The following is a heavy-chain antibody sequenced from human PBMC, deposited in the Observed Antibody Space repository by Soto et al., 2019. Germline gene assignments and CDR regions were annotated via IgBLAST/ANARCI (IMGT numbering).Heavy chain of an antibody. CDR3: ARQNYDYVWGSYRYTVPRPFDY. Sequence: SETLSLTCTVSGGSISSYYWSWIRQPPGKGLEWIGYIYYSGSTNYNPSLKSRVTISVDTSKNQFSLKLSSVTAADTAVYYCARQNYDYVWGSYRYTVPRPFDYWGQGTLVTVPQ. V-gene: IGHV4-59*08. CDR2: IYYSGST. J-gene: IGHJ4*02. D-gene: IGHD3-16*02. CDR1: GGSISSYY.